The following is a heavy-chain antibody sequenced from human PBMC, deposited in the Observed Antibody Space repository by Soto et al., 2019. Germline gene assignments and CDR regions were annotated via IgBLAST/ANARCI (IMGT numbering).Heavy chain of an antibody. CDR1: GGSVNSGSYY. CDR2: IFYSGTT. Sequence: SETLSLTCTVSGGSVNSGSYYWSWIRQPPGMGLEWIGYIFYSGTTNYNPSLKSRVTISLHTSKNQFSLKLTSVTAADTAVYYCARLSMPYYYHTSAQSYYNYWGQGTLGTVSS. V-gene: IGHV4-61*01. D-gene: IGHD3-22*01. J-gene: IGHJ4*02. CDR3: ARLSMPYYYHTSAQSYYNY.